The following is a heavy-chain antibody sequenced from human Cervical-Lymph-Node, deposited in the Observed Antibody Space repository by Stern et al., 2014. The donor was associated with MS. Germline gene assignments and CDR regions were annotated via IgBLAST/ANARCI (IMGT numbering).Heavy chain of an antibody. CDR2: INTQTGDS. D-gene: IGHD6-13*01. J-gene: IGHJ4*02. CDR1: GYTFTRYS. Sequence: QVQLVQSGSELKKPGASAKVSCKASGYTFTRYSMIWVRQAPGQGLEWMGVINTQTGDSSYAQGFTGRFVFSLDTSVSTSFLQISSLKAEDTAVYYCAVVGTESFDSWGQGTLVTVSS. CDR3: AVVGTESFDS. V-gene: IGHV7-4-1*02.